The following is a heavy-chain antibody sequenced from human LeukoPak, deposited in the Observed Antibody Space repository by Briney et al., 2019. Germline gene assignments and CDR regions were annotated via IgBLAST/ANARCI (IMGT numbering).Heavy chain of an antibody. CDR1: GGSISSYY. D-gene: IGHD4-23*01. V-gene: IGHV4-59*01. Sequence: SETLSLTCTVSGGSISSYYWSWIRQPPGKGLEWIGYIYYSGSSNYNPSLKSRVTISVDTSKNQFSLKLSSVTAADTAVYYCARYDYGGNDYWGQGTXVTVXS. CDR2: IYYSGSS. J-gene: IGHJ4*02. CDR3: ARYDYGGNDY.